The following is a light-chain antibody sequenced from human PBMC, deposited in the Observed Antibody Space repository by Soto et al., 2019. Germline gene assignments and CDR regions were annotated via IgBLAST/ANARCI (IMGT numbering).Light chain of an antibody. CDR3: QQNGRSPT. V-gene: IGKV3-20*01. Sequence: IVLTHSPDALSFSPGEIVGLSVRAVRPVVRQYIAWYHQKPGQAPRLLIHDAVSRATGIPDRFSGSDSASGTDFTLFISRLEPEDCGVFYCQQNGRSPTFGPGTKVDIK. CDR1: RPVVRQY. CDR2: DAV. J-gene: IGKJ3*01.